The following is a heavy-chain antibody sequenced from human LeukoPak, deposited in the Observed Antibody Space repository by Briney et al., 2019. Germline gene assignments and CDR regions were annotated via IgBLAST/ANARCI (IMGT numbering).Heavy chain of an antibody. J-gene: IGHJ6*02. CDR1: GFTLSTHW. D-gene: IGHD1-26*01. Sequence: PGGSLRLSCAASGFTLSTHWMDWVRQAPGKGLEWVANINEDGSEKNYVESLKGRFTISRDNAKNSLYLQMNSLRAEDTALYYCARELGSYEGGYYGMDVWGQGTTVTVSS. CDR3: ARELGSYEGGYYGMDV. CDR2: INEDGSEK. V-gene: IGHV3-7*01.